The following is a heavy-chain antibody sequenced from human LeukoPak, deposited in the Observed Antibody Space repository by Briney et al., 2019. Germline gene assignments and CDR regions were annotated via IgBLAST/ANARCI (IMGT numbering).Heavy chain of an antibody. CDR1: GGSFSGYY. J-gene: IGHJ5*02. CDR3: ARGLGYCSSTSCYRGRANWFDP. V-gene: IGHV4-34*01. Sequence: SETLSLTCAVYGGSFSGYYWSWIRQPPGKGPEWIGEINHSGSTNYNPSLKSRVTISVDTSKNQFSLKLSSVTAADTAVYYCARGLGYCSSTSCYRGRANWFDPWGQGTLVTVSS. D-gene: IGHD2-2*01. CDR2: INHSGST.